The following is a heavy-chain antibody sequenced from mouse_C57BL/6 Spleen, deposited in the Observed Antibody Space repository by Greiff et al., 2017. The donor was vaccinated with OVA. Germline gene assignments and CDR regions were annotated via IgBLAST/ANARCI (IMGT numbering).Heavy chain of an antibody. J-gene: IGHJ3*01. Sequence: VQLQESGAELARPGASVKLSCKASGYTFTSYGISWVKQRTGQGLEWIGEIYPRSGNTYYNEKFKGKATLTADKSSSTAYMELRSLTSEDSAVYFCARGGDYPWFAYWGQGTLVTVSA. CDR2: IYPRSGNT. D-gene: IGHD2-4*01. CDR3: ARGGDYPWFAY. V-gene: IGHV1-81*01. CDR1: GYTFTSYG.